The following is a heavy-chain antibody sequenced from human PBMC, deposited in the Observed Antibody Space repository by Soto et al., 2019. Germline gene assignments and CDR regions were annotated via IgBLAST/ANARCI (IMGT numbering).Heavy chain of an antibody. Sequence: QVQLVESGGGVVQPGRSLRLSCAASGFTFSSYGMHWVRQAPGKGLXWVAVISYDGSNKYYADSVKGRFTISRDNSKNTLYLQMNSLRAEDTAVYYCAKTGSSGWTPDYWGQGTLVTVSS. J-gene: IGHJ4*02. D-gene: IGHD6-19*01. V-gene: IGHV3-30*18. CDR1: GFTFSSYG. CDR2: ISYDGSNK. CDR3: AKTGSSGWTPDY.